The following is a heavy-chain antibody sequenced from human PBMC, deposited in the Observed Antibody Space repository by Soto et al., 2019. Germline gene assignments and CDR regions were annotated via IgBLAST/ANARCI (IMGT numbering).Heavy chain of an antibody. CDR3: ARDTISGSYCFDY. Sequence: ESGGGLVQPGGSLRLSCAASGFTFSRYVMYWVRQAPGKGLEYVSAISSNGGSTYYANSVKGRFTISRDNSKNTLYLQMGSLRAEDMAVYYCARDTISGSYCFDYWGQGTLVTVSS. V-gene: IGHV3-64*01. CDR2: ISSNGGST. CDR1: GFTFSRYV. J-gene: IGHJ4*02. D-gene: IGHD1-26*01.